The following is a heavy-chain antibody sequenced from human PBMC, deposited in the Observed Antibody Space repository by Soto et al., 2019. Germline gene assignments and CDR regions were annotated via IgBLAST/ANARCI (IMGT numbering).Heavy chain of an antibody. V-gene: IGHV4-39*01. CDR3: ARHQSELGFSYYYYGMDV. CDR2: IYYSGST. J-gene: IGHJ6*02. Sequence: SETLSLTCTVSGGSISSSSYYWGWIRQPPGKGLEWIGSIYYSGSTYYNPSLKSRVTISVDTSKNQFSLKLSSVTAADTAVYYCARHQSELGFSYYYYGMDVWGQGTTVTVSS. CDR1: GGSISSSSYY. D-gene: IGHD1-7*01.